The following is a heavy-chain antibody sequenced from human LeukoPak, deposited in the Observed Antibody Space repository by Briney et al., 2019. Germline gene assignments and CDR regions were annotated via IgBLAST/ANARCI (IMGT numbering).Heavy chain of an antibody. CDR3: AKGFRSYPFDY. V-gene: IGHV3-23*01. J-gene: IGHJ4*02. CDR2: ISDSGGST. Sequence: GGSLRLSCAASGFTFSSYAMNWVRQAPGKGLEWVSGISDSGGSTYYADSVKGRFTISRDNSKNTLYLQINSLRVEDTAVYYCAKGFRSYPFDYWGQGTPVTVSS. D-gene: IGHD3-10*01. CDR1: GFTFSSYA.